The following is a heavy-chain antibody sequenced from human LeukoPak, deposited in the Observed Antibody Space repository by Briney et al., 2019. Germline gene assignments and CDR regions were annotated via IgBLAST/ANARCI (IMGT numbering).Heavy chain of an antibody. J-gene: IGHJ4*02. CDR1: GFTFISYW. D-gene: IGHD5-24*01. Sequence: GGSLRLSCAASGFTFISYWMHWVRQAPRNGLVWVSRINSDGSSTSYADSVKGRFTISRDNAKNTLYLQMNSLRAEDTAVYYCARAKMATIDGLDYWGQGTLVTVSS. V-gene: IGHV3-74*01. CDR2: INSDGSST. CDR3: ARAKMATIDGLDY.